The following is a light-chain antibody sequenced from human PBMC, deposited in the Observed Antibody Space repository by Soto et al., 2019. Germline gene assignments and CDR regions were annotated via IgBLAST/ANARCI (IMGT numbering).Light chain of an antibody. CDR3: SSYTNINTRACV. CDR1: SGDIGSYNR. V-gene: IGLV2-14*01. J-gene: IGLJ1*01. Sequence: QSVLTQPASVSGSPGQSITISCTGTSGDIGSYNRVSWYQQHPGKAPKRIIYEVTDRPSGVSNRFSGSKSGNTASLTISGLQAEDEAEYYCSSYTNINTRACVFGTGTKVTV. CDR2: EVT.